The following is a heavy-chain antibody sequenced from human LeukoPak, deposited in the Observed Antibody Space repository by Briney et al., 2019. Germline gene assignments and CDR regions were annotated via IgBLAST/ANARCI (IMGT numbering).Heavy chain of an antibody. CDR2: INAGNGNT. J-gene: IGHJ4*02. Sequence: ASVKVSCKASGYTFTSYAMHWVRQAPGQRLEWMGWINAGNGNTKYSQKFQGRVTITRDTSASTAYKELSSLRSEDTAVYYCARDWVKTYYYGSGSQPLDYWGQGTLVTVSS. D-gene: IGHD3-10*01. CDR1: GYTFTSYA. CDR3: ARDWVKTYYYGSGSQPLDY. V-gene: IGHV1-3*01.